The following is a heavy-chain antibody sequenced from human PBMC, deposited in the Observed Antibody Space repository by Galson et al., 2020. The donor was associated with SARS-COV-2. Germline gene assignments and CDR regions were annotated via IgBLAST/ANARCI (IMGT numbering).Heavy chain of an antibody. J-gene: IGHJ5*02. V-gene: IGHV3-21*01. CDR2: ISSSSSYI. CDR3: AGSGSGFDP. D-gene: IGHD3-10*01. Sequence: SCAASGFTFTSYSMNWVRQAPGQGLEWVTSISSSSSYIYYADSVKGRFTISRDNAKNSLYLQMNSLRAEDTAVYYCAGSGSGFDPWGQGTLVTVSS. CDR1: GFTFTSYS.